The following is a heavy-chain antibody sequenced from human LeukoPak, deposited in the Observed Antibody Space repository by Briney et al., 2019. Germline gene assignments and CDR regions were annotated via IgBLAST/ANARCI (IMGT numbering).Heavy chain of an antibody. D-gene: IGHD7-27*01. V-gene: IGHV1-46*01. CDR3: TTTADQYFDY. CDR1: GYSFSTHW. J-gene: IGHJ4*02. Sequence: ASVKVSCKASGYSFSTHWMHWVRQAPGQGFEWMAIINPDGTATSHSQKFQGRLSMTRDPSTSTVYLELSRLTSEDTAIYYCTTTADQYFDYWGQGSLVAVSP. CDR2: INPDGTAT.